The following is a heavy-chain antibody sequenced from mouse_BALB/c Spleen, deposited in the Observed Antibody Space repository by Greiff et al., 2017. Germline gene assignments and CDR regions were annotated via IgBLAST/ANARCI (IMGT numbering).Heavy chain of an antibody. J-gene: IGHJ4*01. V-gene: IGHV1-69*01. CDR2: IDTSDSYT. CDR3: ARGSYAMDY. CDR1: GYTFTDYW. Sequence: QVQLQQPGAELVMPGASVKMSCKASGYTFTDYWMHWVKQRPGQGLEWIGAIDTSDSYTSYNQKFKGKATLTVDESSSTAYMQLSSLTSEDSAVYYCARGSYAMDYWGQGTSVTVSS.